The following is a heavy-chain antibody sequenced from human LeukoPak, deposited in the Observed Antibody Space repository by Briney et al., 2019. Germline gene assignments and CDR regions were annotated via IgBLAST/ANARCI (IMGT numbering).Heavy chain of an antibody. J-gene: IGHJ4*02. V-gene: IGHV3-23*01. D-gene: IGHD3-9*01. CDR2: VSTSGGST. CDR3: AKDERGEYYDILTGYYPQTFDY. CDR1: GFTVGSYA. Sequence: GGSLRLSCAASGFTVGSYAMSWVRQAPGKGLEWVSAVSTSGGSTYYADSVRGRFTISRDISKNTLYLQMSSLRVEDTAVYYCAKDERGEYYDILTGYYPQTFDYWGQGTLVTVSS.